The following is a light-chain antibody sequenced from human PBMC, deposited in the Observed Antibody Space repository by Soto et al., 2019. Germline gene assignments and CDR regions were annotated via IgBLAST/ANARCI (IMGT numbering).Light chain of an antibody. CDR3: QQYGTAPIT. J-gene: IGKJ5*01. V-gene: IGKV3-20*01. Sequence: EIVLTQSPGTLALSPGEIASLSCSASQSVASGHLAWYQQTPGQAPRLLVSDASSRATGIPDRFSGSASGTDFTLTISRLEPEDSAMYYCQQYGTAPITFGQGTRLEIK. CDR1: QSVASGH. CDR2: DAS.